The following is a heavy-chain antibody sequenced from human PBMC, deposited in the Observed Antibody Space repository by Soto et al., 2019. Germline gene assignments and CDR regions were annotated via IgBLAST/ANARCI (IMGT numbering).Heavy chain of an antibody. V-gene: IGHV4-59*01. CDR3: ARGGIAAAGRWGDYYYYGKDF. CDR2: IYYSGST. CDR1: GGSISSYY. Sequence: AETLSLTCTASGGSISSYYRSWIRQPPGKGLEWIGYIYYSGSTNYNPSLKSRVTISVDTSKNQFSLKLSSVTAADTAVYYCARGGIAAAGRWGDYYYYGKDFWGQGTRVTIS. D-gene: IGHD6-13*01. J-gene: IGHJ6*02.